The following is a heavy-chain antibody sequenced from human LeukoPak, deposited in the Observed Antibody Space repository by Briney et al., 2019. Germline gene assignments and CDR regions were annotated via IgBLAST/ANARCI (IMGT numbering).Heavy chain of an antibody. V-gene: IGHV3-23*01. D-gene: IGHD1-26*01. Sequence: PGGSLRLSCVVSGITLSNYGMSWVRQAPGKGLEWVSVTTGSGITTYYADSVKGRFTISRDNSKNTLSLQMDSLRGEDTGVYYCAKHSVGATVGWDAFDIWGQGTLVTVSS. J-gene: IGHJ3*02. CDR3: AKHSVGATVGWDAFDI. CDR2: TTGSGITT. CDR1: GITLSNYG.